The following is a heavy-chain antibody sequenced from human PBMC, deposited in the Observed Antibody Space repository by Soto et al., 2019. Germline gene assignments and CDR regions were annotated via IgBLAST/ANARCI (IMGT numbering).Heavy chain of an antibody. J-gene: IGHJ6*02. CDR1: GGSIGSGDSY. CDR2: IYYDGSK. V-gene: IGHV4-30-4*01. CDR3: ARERAASHSYYYGTDV. Sequence: QVQLQESGPGLLKPSQTLSLTCTVSGGSIGSGDSYWSWIRQSPGKGPEWIGYIYYDGSKYYNPSLESRVTISVDTSKDQFSLKLNSVTAADTAVYYCARERAASHSYYYGTDVWGQGTTVTVSS.